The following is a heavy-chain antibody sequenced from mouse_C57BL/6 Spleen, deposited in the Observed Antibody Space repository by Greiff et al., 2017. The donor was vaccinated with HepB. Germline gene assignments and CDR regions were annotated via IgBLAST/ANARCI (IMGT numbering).Heavy chain of an antibody. V-gene: IGHV1-50*01. D-gene: IGHD3-2*02. Sequence: QVQLQQPGAELVKPGASVKLSCKASGYTFTSYWMQWVKQRPGQGLEWIGEIDPSDSYTNYNQKFKGKATLTVDTSSSTAYMQLSSLTSEDSAVYYCAGGQLRLFDYWGQGTTLTVSS. CDR1: GYTFTSYW. CDR3: AGGQLRLFDY. CDR2: IDPSDSYT. J-gene: IGHJ2*01.